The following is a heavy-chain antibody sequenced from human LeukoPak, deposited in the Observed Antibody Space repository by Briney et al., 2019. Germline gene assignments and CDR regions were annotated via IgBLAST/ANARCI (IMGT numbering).Heavy chain of an antibody. J-gene: IGHJ4*02. CDR3: ASSTSRAGGPGGHSFDY. CDR1: GFIFSSYS. CDR2: MSSSSSYI. V-gene: IGHV3-21*01. Sequence: NPGGSLRLSCAASGFIFSSYSMNWVRQAPGKGLEWVSSMSSSSSYIYYADSLKGRFIISRDNAKNSLYLQMSSLRAEDTAVYFCASSTSRAGGPGGHSFDYWGQGTLVTVSS. D-gene: IGHD2-2*01.